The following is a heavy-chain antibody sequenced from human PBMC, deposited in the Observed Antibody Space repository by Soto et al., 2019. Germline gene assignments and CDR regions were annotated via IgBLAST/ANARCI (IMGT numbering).Heavy chain of an antibody. CDR2: MNPNSGNT. V-gene: IGHV1-8*02. Sequence: ASVKVSCKASGYTFNNYDIHWVRQAPGHGLEWMGWMNPNSGNTGYAQNFRGRVTMTQNTAIGTAYMELSSLRSDDTATHYCTRAYGAETFDFWGQGTRVTVSS. CDR3: TRAYGAETFDF. D-gene: IGHD3-10*01. J-gene: IGHJ5*01. CDR1: GYTFNNYD.